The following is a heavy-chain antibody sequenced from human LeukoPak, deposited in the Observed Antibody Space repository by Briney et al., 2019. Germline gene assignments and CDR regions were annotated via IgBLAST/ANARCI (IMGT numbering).Heavy chain of an antibody. CDR3: ARGGNLEN. CDR2: INEDGGER. Sequence: GGSLRLSCAASGFTLNRYWMSWVRQAPGKGLEWGANINEDGGERHYVDSVKGRFTISRDTAKNSLYLQMNSLRAEDTAVYYCARGGNLENWGGGTLVTVSS. D-gene: IGHD1-14*01. V-gene: IGHV3-7*01. CDR1: GFTLNRYW. J-gene: IGHJ4*02.